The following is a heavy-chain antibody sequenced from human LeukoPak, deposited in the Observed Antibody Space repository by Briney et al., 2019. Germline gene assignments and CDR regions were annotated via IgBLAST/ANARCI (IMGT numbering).Heavy chain of an antibody. CDR2: IYYSGST. J-gene: IGHJ4*02. CDR1: GGSISSSSYY. Sequence: SETLSLTCTVSGGSISSSSYYWGWIRQPPGKGLEWIGSIYYSGSTYYNPSLKSRVTVSVDTSKNQFSLKLSSVTAADTAVYYCARRSETAAGDYYFDYWGQGTLVTVSS. D-gene: IGHD6-13*01. CDR3: ARRSETAAGDYYFDY. V-gene: IGHV4-39*01.